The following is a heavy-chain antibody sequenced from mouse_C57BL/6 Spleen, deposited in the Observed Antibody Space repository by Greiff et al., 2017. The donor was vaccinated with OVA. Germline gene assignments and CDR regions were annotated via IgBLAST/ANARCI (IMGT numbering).Heavy chain of an antibody. D-gene: IGHD2-3*01. V-gene: IGHV1-61*01. CDR2: IYPSDSET. CDR1: GYTFTSSW. Sequence: QVQLQQPGAELVRPGSSVKLSCKASGYTFTSSWMDWVKQRPGQGLEWIGNIYPSDSETHYNQKFKDKATLTVDKSSSTAYMQLSSLTSEDSAVYYCAQGDGHYFDYWGQGTTLTVSS. CDR3: AQGDGHYFDY. J-gene: IGHJ2*01.